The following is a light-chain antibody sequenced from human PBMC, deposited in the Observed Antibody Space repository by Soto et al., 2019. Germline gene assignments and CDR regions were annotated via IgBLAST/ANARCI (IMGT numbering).Light chain of an antibody. Sequence: IVLTQYPGTLSLSPGESVTLSCRASQRVNSNYLAWYQQKPGQPPSLLIYSASFSATGIPDRFSGSGSGKHFYLTFSRLSPEDFAVYYCHQYGFAPPFTFGPGTKVDLK. CDR2: SAS. V-gene: IGKV3-20*01. J-gene: IGKJ3*01. CDR3: HQYGFAPPFT. CDR1: QRVNSNY.